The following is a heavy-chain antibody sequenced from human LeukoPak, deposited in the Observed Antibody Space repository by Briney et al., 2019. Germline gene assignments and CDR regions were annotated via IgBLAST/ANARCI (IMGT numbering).Heavy chain of an antibody. V-gene: IGHV4-59*01. CDR3: ARDYSTGQPWYFDL. CDR1: GGSISSYY. Sequence: SETLSLTCTVSGGSISSYYWSWIRQPPGKGLEWIGYIYYSGSTNYNPSLKSRVTISVDTSKNQFSLKLSSVTTADTAVYYCARDYSTGQPWYFDLWGRGTLVTVSS. CDR2: IYYSGST. J-gene: IGHJ2*01. D-gene: IGHD1-1*01.